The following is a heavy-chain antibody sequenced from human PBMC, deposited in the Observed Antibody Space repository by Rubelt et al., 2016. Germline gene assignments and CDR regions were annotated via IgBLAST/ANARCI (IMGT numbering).Heavy chain of an antibody. V-gene: IGHV4-34*01. CDR2: INHSGST. CDR1: GGSFSGYY. Sequence: QVQLQQWGAGLLKPSETLSLTCAVYGGSFSGYYWSWIRQPPGKGLEWIGEINHSGSTNYNPSLKSRVTISVDTAKIPCSLRLSSVTASDTAVYYCARHSHNCSSTSCGLNWFDPWGQGTLVTVSS. CDR3: ARHSHNCSSTSCGLNWFDP. J-gene: IGHJ5*02. D-gene: IGHD2-2*01.